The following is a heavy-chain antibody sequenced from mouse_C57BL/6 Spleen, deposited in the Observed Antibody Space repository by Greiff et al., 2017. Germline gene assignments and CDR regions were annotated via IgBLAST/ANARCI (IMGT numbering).Heavy chain of an antibody. J-gene: IGHJ1*03. CDR1: GYTFTSYC. CDR2: IYIGNGYT. Sequence: EVQLQQSGAELVRPGSSVKLSCKTSGYTFTSYCINWVKQRPGQGLEWIGYIYIGNGYTEYNEKFKGKATLTSDTSSSTAYLQLSRLTSEDSAIXCCGRGNGKWCCAVWGTESTVTVST. V-gene: IGHV1-58*01. CDR3: GRGNGKWCCAV.